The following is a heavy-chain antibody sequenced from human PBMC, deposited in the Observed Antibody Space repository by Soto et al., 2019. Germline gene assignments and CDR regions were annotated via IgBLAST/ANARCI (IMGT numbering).Heavy chain of an antibody. CDR1: GFSLSTSGVG. J-gene: IGHJ4*02. V-gene: IGHV2-5*02. CDR3: AHRRGGNGSGSYGY. CDR2: IYWDDDK. Sequence: QITLKESGPTLVKPTQTLTLTCNFSGFSLSTSGVGVGWIRQPPGKALEWLALIYWDDDKRYSPSLKSRLTITKDTSKNQVVPTMTNMDPVDTATYYCAHRRGGNGSGSYGYWGQGTLVTVSS. D-gene: IGHD3-10*01.